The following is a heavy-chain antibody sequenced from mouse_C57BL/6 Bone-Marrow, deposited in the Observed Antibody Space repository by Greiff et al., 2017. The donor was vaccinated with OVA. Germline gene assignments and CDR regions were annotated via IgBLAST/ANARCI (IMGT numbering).Heavy chain of an antibody. D-gene: IGHD1-1*01. J-gene: IGHJ1*03. CDR3: ARRGYYGSSPYFDV. V-gene: IGHV5-6*01. CDR1: GFTFSSYG. CDR2: ISSGGSYT. Sequence: EVQVVESGGDLVKPGGSLKLSCAASGFTFSSYGMSWVRQTPDKRLEWVATISSGGSYTYYPDSVKGRFTISRDNAKNTLYLQMSSLQSEDTAMYYCARRGYYGSSPYFDVWGTGTTVTVSS.